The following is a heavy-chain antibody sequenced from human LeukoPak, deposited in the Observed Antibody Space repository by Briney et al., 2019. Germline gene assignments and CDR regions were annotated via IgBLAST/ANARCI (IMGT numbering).Heavy chain of an antibody. CDR2: IKSKTDGGTT. Sequence: GGSLRLSCAASGFTFSNAWMSWVPQAPGKGLEWVGRIKSKTDGGTTDYAAPVKGRFTISRDDSKNTLYLQMNSLKTEDTAVYYCTTDQGRFLEWLLPGDYWGQGTLVTVSS. J-gene: IGHJ4*02. D-gene: IGHD3-3*01. CDR3: TTDQGRFLEWLLPGDY. CDR1: GFTFSNAW. V-gene: IGHV3-15*01.